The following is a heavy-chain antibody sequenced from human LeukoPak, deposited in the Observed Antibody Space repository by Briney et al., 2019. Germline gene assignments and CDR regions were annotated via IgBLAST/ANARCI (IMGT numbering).Heavy chain of an antibody. J-gene: IGHJ4*02. CDR1: GFTFTSYS. CDR3: AKGGKWDVTPFDY. Sequence: PGGSLRLSCAASGFTFTSYSMNWVCRAPGKGLEWVSTISGGGGSTYYADSVKGRFTISRDNSKNTLYLQVNSLRAEDTAVYYCAKGGKWDVTPFDYWGQGTLVTVSS. V-gene: IGHV3-23*01. CDR2: ISGGGGST. D-gene: IGHD1-26*01.